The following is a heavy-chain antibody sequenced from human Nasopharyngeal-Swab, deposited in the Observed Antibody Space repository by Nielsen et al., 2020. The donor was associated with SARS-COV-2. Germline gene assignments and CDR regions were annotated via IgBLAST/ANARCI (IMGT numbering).Heavy chain of an antibody. V-gene: IGHV3-7*01. Sequence: GESLKISCAASGFTFSSYWMSWVRQAPGKGLEWVANIKQDGSKKYYVDSVKGRFTISRDNAKNSLYLKMNSLRAEDTAVYYCARHYDYVWGSYRPFDYWGQGTLVTVSS. CDR2: IKQDGSKK. CDR1: GFTFSSYW. CDR3: ARHYDYVWGSYRPFDY. D-gene: IGHD3-16*02. J-gene: IGHJ4*02.